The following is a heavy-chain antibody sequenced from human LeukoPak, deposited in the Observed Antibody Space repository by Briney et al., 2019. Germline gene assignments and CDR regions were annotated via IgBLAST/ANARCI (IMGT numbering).Heavy chain of an antibody. CDR1: GFTFSNFA. Sequence: GGSLRLSCSASGFTFSNFAMSWVRQAPGKGLEWVSGISGSGIRTFSADSVKGRFTISRDNSKNTLYLQIHSLRAEDTAVYYCAKSIDFTGYSSWDYWGRGTLVTVSS. CDR3: AKSIDFTGYSSWDY. V-gene: IGHV3-23*01. CDR2: ISGSGIRT. D-gene: IGHD3-9*01. J-gene: IGHJ4*02.